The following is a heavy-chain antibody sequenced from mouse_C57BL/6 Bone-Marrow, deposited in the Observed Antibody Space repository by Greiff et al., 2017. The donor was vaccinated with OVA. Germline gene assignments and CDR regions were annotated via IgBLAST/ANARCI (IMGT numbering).Heavy chain of an antibody. CDR1: GYTFTDYE. V-gene: IGHV1-15*01. J-gene: IGHJ2*01. D-gene: IGHD2-5*01. CDR2: IDPETGGT. Sequence: VQLQPSWAELVRPGASVTLSCKASGYTFTDYEMHWVKQTPVHGLEWIGAIDPETGGTAYNQKFQGKAILTADKSSSTAYMKLRSLTSEDSAVYYCTRSYSNYGDFDYWGQGTTLTVSS. CDR3: TRSYSNYGDFDY.